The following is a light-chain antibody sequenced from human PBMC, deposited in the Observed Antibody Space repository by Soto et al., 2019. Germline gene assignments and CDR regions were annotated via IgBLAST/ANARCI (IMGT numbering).Light chain of an antibody. CDR1: SSDVGDYNY. Sequence: QSVLTQPASVSGSPGQSITISCTGTSSDVGDYNYVSWYQQHPGKAPELMIYHVSNRPSGVSNRFSGSKSGNTASLTISGLQAEDEADYYCSSYTISSTLGFGTGTKVTVL. CDR2: HVS. CDR3: SSYTISSTLG. V-gene: IGLV2-14*01. J-gene: IGLJ1*01.